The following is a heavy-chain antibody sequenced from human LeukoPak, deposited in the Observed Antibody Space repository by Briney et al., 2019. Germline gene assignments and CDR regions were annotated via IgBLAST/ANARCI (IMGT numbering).Heavy chain of an antibody. J-gene: IGHJ4*02. D-gene: IGHD3-22*01. Sequence: GESLKISCKGSGYSFTSHWIGWVRQMPGKGLEWMGIIYPGDYDTRYSPSFQGQVTISADKSISTAYLQWSSLKASDTAMYYCARPGYYYDSSGYYTPFYFDYWGQGTLVTVSS. CDR2: IYPGDYDT. CDR3: ARPGYYYDSSGYYTPFYFDY. V-gene: IGHV5-51*01. CDR1: GYSFTSHW.